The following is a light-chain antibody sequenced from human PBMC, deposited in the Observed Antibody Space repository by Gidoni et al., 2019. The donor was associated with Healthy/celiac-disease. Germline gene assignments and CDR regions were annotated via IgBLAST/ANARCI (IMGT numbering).Light chain of an antibody. CDR3: QTWGTGIRV. J-gene: IGLJ3*02. V-gene: IGLV4-69*01. Sequence: QLVLTQSPSASASLGASVKLTCTLSSGHSSYAIAWHPQQPEKGPRYLMKLNSDGSSGAGRYLTISILQSEDGADYYCQTWGTGIRVFGGGTKLTVL. CDR1: SGHSSYA. CDR2: LNSDG.